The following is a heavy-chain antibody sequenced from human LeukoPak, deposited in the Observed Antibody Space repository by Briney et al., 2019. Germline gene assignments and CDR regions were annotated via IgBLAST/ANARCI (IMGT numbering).Heavy chain of an antibody. J-gene: IGHJ4*02. CDR2: IYFGGST. D-gene: IGHD6-13*01. V-gene: IGHV4-59*08. CDR3: ARHGGCSSRLFYFDY. Sequence: SETLSLTCTVSGGSISNYCWSWIRQPPGKGLEWIGYIYFGGSTNYNPSLKSRITISVDTSKNQFSLKLSSVTAADTAVYYCARHGGCSSRLFYFDYWGQGTLVTVSS. CDR1: GGSISNYC.